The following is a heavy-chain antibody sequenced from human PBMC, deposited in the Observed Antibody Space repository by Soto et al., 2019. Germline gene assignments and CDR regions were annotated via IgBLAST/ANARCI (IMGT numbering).Heavy chain of an antibody. V-gene: IGHV3-74*01. CDR1: GFTFSSYW. D-gene: IGHD6-13*01. Sequence: GGSLRLSCAASGFTFSSYWMHWVLQAPWKGLVWVSHINSDGSGTTYADSVKGRFTISRDNAKNTLYLQMNSLRAEDTAVYYCASPGAGYSSSWTPGYWGQGTLVTVSS. CDR2: INSDGSGT. J-gene: IGHJ4*02. CDR3: ASPGAGYSSSWTPGY.